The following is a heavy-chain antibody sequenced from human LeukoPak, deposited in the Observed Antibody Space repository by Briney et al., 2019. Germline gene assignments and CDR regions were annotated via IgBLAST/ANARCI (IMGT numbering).Heavy chain of an antibody. D-gene: IGHD1-26*01. V-gene: IGHV1-18*01. CDR3: ARERGELEALDI. CDR2: LGAYNGNT. J-gene: IGHJ3*02. Sequence: ASVKVSCKASGYTFTYYGINWVRQAPGQGLEWMGWLGAYNGNTNYAQKLQGRVTMTTDTSTSTAYMELRSLRSDDTAVYYCARERGELEALDIWGQGTMVTVSS. CDR1: GYTFTYYG.